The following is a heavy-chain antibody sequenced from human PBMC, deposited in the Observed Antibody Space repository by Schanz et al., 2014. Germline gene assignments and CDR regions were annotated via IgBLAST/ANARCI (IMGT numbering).Heavy chain of an antibody. J-gene: IGHJ4*02. D-gene: IGHD4-17*01. CDR2: INPNSGGT. V-gene: IGHV1-2*02. CDR3: ARELRLEYYFDY. Sequence: QVQLLQSGAEVKKPGASVKVSCKASGYTFTGYYMHWVRQAPGQGLEWMGRINPNSGGTNYAQKCQGRVTMTRDTSISTAYMELSSLRSDDTAVYYCARELRLEYYFDYCGQGTQVTVSS. CDR1: GYTFTGYY.